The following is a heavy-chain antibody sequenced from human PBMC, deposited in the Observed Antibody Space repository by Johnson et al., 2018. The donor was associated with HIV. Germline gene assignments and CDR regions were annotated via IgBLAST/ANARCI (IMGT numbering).Heavy chain of an antibody. CDR2: ISYDGSNK. V-gene: IGHV3-30*14. CDR3: TRGSFTDDAFDD. J-gene: IGHJ3*01. CDR1: GFTFSSYA. D-gene: IGHD1-26*01. Sequence: QVQLVESGGGVVQPGRSLRLSCAASGFTFSSYAMHWVRQAPGKGLEWVAVISYDGSNKYYADSVKGRFTISRDTSKNMLYLQMNSLRPEDTAVYYCTRGSFTDDAFDDWGLGTMVTVSS.